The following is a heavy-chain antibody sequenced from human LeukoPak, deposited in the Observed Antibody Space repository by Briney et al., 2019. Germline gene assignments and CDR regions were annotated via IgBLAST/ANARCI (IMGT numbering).Heavy chain of an antibody. J-gene: IGHJ5*02. Sequence: SVKVSCKASGGTFSSYAISWVRQAPGQGLEWMGGIIPIFGTANYAQKFQGRVTITADESTSAAYMELSSLRSEDTAVYYCARSPAPYCSSTSCYTLDPWGQGTLVTVSS. CDR3: ARSPAPYCSSTSCYTLDP. CDR1: GGTFSSYA. D-gene: IGHD2-2*02. CDR2: IIPIFGTA. V-gene: IGHV1-69*13.